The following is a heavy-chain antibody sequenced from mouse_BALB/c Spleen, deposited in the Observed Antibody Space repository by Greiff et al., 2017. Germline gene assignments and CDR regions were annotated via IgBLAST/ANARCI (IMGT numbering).Heavy chain of an antibody. CDR3: TREARYAMDY. J-gene: IGHJ4*01. V-gene: IGHV1S81*02. CDR2: INPSNGGT. CDR1: GYTFTSYY. Sequence: VQLQQSGAELVKPGASVKLSCKASGYTFTSYYMYWVKQRPGQGLEWIGEINPSNGGTNFNEKFKSKATLTVDKSSSTAYMQLSSLTSEDSAVYYCTREARYAMDYWGQGTSVTVSS.